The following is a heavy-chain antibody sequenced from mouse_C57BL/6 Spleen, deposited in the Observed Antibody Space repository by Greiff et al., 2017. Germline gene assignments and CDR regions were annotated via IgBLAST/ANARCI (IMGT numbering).Heavy chain of an antibody. Sequence: QVQLQQPGAEIVKPGASVKLSCKASGYPFPSSWMHWVKQRPGRGLEWIGRIDPNSGGTQYNEKFKSKATLPVDKPSSTAYMQLSSLTSEDSAVYYCAREGYYGSSYDWYFDVWGTGTTVTVSS. CDR1: GYPFPSSW. CDR2: IDPNSGGT. CDR3: AREGYYGSSYDWYFDV. D-gene: IGHD1-1*01. J-gene: IGHJ1*03. V-gene: IGHV1-72*01.